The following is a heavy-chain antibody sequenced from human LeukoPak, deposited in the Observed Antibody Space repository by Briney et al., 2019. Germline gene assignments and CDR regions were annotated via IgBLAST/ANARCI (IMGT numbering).Heavy chain of an antibody. V-gene: IGHV3-9*01. D-gene: IGHD6-19*01. Sequence: AGGSLRLSCAASGFTFDDYDMHWVRQAPGKGLEWVSGISWNSGSIGYADSVKGRFTISRDNAKNSLYLQMNSLRAEDTALYYCAKHSSSGWSDAFDIWGQGTMVTVSS. CDR3: AKHSSSGWSDAFDI. J-gene: IGHJ3*02. CDR1: GFTFDDYD. CDR2: ISWNSGSI.